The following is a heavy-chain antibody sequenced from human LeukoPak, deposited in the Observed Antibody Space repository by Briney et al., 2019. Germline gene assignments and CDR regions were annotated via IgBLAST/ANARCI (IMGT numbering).Heavy chain of an antibody. CDR1: GFRFTSFG. CDR2: ISNYFGVT. Sequence: ASVNVSCKASGFRFTSFGVSWVRQAPGQGLEWMGWISNYFGVTHYAEKFEDRVTMTIDTSTTIAYMELRSLRYDDTAVYYCARDSDYSGNGNGDWFDPWGQGTVVTVSS. J-gene: IGHJ5*02. D-gene: IGHD4-11*01. V-gene: IGHV1-18*04. CDR3: ARDSDYSGNGNGDWFDP.